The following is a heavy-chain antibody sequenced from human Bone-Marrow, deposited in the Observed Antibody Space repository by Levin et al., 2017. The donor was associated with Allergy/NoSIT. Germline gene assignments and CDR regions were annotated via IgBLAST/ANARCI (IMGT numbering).Heavy chain of an antibody. V-gene: IGHV4-30-4*01. D-gene: IGHD2-15*01. CDR3: ARDLVVVCSGDNCYSLGIDY. J-gene: IGHJ4*02. Sequence: PSETLSLTCSVSGDSISSGDYYWSWIRQPPGKGLEWIGYISSTGTPSYNPSLKSRIFISLDTSKNQFSLKLHSVTAACTAGYFCARDLVVVCSGDNCYSLGIDYWGQGTLATVSA. CDR2: ISSTGTP. CDR1: GDSISSGDYY.